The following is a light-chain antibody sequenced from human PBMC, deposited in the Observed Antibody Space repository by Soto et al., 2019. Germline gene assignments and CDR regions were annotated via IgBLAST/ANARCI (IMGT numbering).Light chain of an antibody. CDR1: SSNIGAGYD. CDR3: QSYDSSLSGDVV. V-gene: IGLV1-40*01. J-gene: IGLJ2*01. Sequence: QSVLTQPPSVSGAPGQRVTISCTGSSSNIGAGYDVHWYQQLPGTAPKLLIYGNSNRPSGVPDRFSGSKSGTSASLAITGLQAEDEADYYGQSYDSSLSGDVVCGGGTTLTVL. CDR2: GNS.